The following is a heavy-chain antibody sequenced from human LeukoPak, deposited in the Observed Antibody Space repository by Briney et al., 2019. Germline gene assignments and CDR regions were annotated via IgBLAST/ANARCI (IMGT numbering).Heavy chain of an antibody. V-gene: IGHV1-69*05. CDR1: VGTFSSYA. J-gene: IGHJ4*02. CDR3: ARGPVDDIVVVPAAIFVYFDY. D-gene: IGHD2-2*01. CDR2: IIPIFGTA. Sequence: RASVKVSCKASVGTFSSYAISWVRQAPGQGLEWMGGIIPIFGTANYAQKFQGRVTITTDESTSTAYMELSSLRSEDTAVYYCARGPVDDIVVVPAAIFVYFDYWGQGTLVTVSS.